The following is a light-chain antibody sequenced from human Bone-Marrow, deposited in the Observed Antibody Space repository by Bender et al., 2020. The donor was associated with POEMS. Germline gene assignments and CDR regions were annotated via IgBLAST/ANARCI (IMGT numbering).Light chain of an antibody. Sequence: QSALTQPASVSGSPGQSITISCTGISSDVGSYSLVSWYQHHPGKAPKLIIHDGSKRPSGVSNRFSGSKSGNTASLTISGLQAEDEADYYCTSYTSSNTFVFGTGTKVTVL. V-gene: IGLV2-14*02. CDR1: SSDVGSYSL. CDR3: TSYTSSNTFV. CDR2: DGS. J-gene: IGLJ1*01.